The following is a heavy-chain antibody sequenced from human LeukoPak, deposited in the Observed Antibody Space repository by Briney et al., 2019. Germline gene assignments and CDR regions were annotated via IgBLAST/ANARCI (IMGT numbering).Heavy chain of an antibody. Sequence: ASVKVSCKASGYTFTGYYMHWVRQAPGQGLEWMGWINPNSGGTNYAQKFQGRVTMTRDTSISTAYMELSRLRSDDTAVYYCATTQQWLVGDDAFDIWGQGTMVTVSS. CDR2: INPNSGGT. J-gene: IGHJ3*02. CDR1: GYTFTGYY. D-gene: IGHD6-19*01. CDR3: ATTQQWLVGDDAFDI. V-gene: IGHV1-2*02.